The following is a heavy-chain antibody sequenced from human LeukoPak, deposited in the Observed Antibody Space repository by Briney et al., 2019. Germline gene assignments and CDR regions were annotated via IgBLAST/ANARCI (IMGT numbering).Heavy chain of an antibody. V-gene: IGHV3-23*01. D-gene: IGHD5-12*01. CDR2: LTGGGGVT. Sequence: GGSLRLSCAASGFTFSSNAMSWVRQAPGKGLEWVSALTGGGGVTHYADSVKGRFTISRDNTKNTLYLQMTSLRAEDTAVYYCAKLKWLTTGNFDYWGQGTLVTVSS. CDR3: AKLKWLTTGNFDY. J-gene: IGHJ4*02. CDR1: GFTFSSNA.